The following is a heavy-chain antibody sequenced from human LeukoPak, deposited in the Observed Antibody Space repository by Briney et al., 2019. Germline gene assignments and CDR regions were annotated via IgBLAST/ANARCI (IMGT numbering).Heavy chain of an antibody. CDR2: INPNSGGT. Sequence: ASVKVSCKASGYTFTGYYMHWVRQAPGQGLEWMGWINPNSGGTNYAQKFQGRVTMTRDTSISTAYMELSRLRSGDTAVYYCAREYYYYYGMDVWGQGTTVTVSS. CDR3: AREYYYYYGMDV. J-gene: IGHJ6*02. CDR1: GYTFTGYY. V-gene: IGHV1-2*02.